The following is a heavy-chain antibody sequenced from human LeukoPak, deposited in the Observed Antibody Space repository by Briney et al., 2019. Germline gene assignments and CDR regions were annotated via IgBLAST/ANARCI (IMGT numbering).Heavy chain of an antibody. J-gene: IGHJ4*02. CDR3: ARGGLITIFGVVPFDY. D-gene: IGHD3-3*01. V-gene: IGHV4-34*01. CDR1: GDSFSGYY. CDR2: INHSGST. Sequence: PSETLSLTCAVYGDSFSGYYWSWIRQPPGKGLEWIGEINHSGSTNYNPSLKSRVTISVDTSKNQFSLKLSSVTAADTAVYYCARGGLITIFGVVPFDYWGQGTLVTVSS.